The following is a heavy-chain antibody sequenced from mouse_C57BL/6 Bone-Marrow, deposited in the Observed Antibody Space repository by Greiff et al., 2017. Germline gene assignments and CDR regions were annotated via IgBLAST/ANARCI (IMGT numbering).Heavy chain of an antibody. D-gene: IGHD3-1*01. Sequence: QVQLQQSGAELARPGASVKLSCKASGYTFTSYGISWVKQRTGQGLEWIGEIYPRSGNTYYNEKFKGKATLTADKSSSTAYMELRSLKSEDSAVYFCARWGYGDYGGQGTTLTVSS. CDR2: IYPRSGNT. CDR3: ARWGYGDY. J-gene: IGHJ2*01. CDR1: GYTFTSYG. V-gene: IGHV1-81*01.